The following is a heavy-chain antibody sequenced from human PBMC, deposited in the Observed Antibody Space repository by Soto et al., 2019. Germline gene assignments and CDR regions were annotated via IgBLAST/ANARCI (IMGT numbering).Heavy chain of an antibody. J-gene: IGHJ4*02. Sequence: SETLSLTCTVSGGSISRSSYYWSWIRQPPGKGLEWIGEINHSGSTNYNPSLKSRVTISVDTSKNQFSLKLSSVTAADTAVYYCARWAHYDILTGYYLGPQIWGQGTLVTVSS. V-gene: IGHV4-39*07. CDR2: INHSGST. D-gene: IGHD3-9*01. CDR3: ARWAHYDILTGYYLGPQI. CDR1: GGSISRSSYY.